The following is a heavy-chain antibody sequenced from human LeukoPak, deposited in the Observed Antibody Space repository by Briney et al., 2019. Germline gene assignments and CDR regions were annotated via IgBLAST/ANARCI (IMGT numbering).Heavy chain of an antibody. CDR1: GFTFNEHA. V-gene: IGHV3-23*01. CDR3: AKDSWSRNGIYDPFDI. CDR2: VGSADKT. Sequence: GGSLRLSCAASGFTFNEHAMHWVRKAPGKGLEWVSSVGSADKTFYTDSVKGRFSISRDDSKNTLSLQMNSLRLEDTAIYYCAKDSWSRNGIYDPFDIWGQGTLVTVSS. J-gene: IGHJ3*02. D-gene: IGHD2-8*01.